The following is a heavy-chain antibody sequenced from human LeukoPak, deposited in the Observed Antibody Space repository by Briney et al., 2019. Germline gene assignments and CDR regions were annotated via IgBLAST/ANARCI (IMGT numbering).Heavy chain of an antibody. CDR1: GYSISSGYY. D-gene: IGHD3-10*01. CDR3: ARRITMVRGVITYYYYYYMDV. J-gene: IGHJ6*03. Sequence: TPSETLSLTCTVSGYSISSGYYWGWIRQPPGKGLEWIGSIYHSGSTYYNPSLKSRVTISVDTSKNQFSLKLSSVTAADTAVYYCARRITMVRGVITYYYYYYMDVWGKGTTVTISS. CDR2: IYHSGST. V-gene: IGHV4-38-2*02.